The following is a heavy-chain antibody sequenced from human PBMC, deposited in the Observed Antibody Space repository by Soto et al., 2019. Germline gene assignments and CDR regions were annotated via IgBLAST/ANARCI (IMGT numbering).Heavy chain of an antibody. Sequence: QEELQQWGAGLLKLSETLSHTCAVYGGSFSGYQWSWIRQTPGKGLEWIGEINDSGNINYNPSLKSRVTIFLDTPKKHIYHKLSSVTAADTAVYYCARGLILWLGELSRRGGYYYFMDVWGKGTTVIVSS. J-gene: IGHJ6*03. V-gene: IGHV4-34*01. D-gene: IGHD3-10*01. CDR2: INDSGNI. CDR3: ARGLILWLGELSRRGGYYYFMDV. CDR1: GGSFSGYQ.